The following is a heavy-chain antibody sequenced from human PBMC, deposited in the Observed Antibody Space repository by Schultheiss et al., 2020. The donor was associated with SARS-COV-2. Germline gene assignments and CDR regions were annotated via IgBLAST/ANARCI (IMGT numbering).Heavy chain of an antibody. Sequence: ASVKVSCKASGYTFTGYYIHWVRQAPGQGLEWMGWINANSGATKYAQKLQGRVTMTTDTSTSTAYMELSRLRSDDTAVYYCALITFGGVIVPDLDYWGQGTLVTVSS. CDR1: GYTFTGYY. V-gene: IGHV1-2*02. CDR3: ALITFGGVIVPDLDY. D-gene: IGHD3-16*02. CDR2: INANSGAT. J-gene: IGHJ4*02.